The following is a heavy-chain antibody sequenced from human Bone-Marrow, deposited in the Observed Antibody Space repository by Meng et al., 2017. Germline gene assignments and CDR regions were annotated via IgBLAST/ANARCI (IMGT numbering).Heavy chain of an antibody. CDR1: GYSFIGSY. CDR3: ARVVGALDAFDI. CDR2: IIPILGIA. J-gene: IGHJ3*02. V-gene: IGHV1-69*02. Sequence: SVKVSCKASGYSFIGSYMHWVRQAPGQGLEWMGRIIPILGIANYAQKFQGRVTITADKSTSTAYMELSSLRSEDTAVYYCARVVGALDAFDIWGQGTMVTVSS. D-gene: IGHD1-26*01.